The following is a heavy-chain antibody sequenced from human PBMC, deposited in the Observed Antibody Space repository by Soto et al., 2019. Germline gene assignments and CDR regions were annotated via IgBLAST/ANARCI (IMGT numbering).Heavy chain of an antibody. CDR2: IIPILGIA. J-gene: IGHJ4*02. V-gene: IGHV1-69*08. CDR1: GGTFSSYT. Sequence: QVQLVQSGAAVKKPGSSVKVSCKASGGTFSSYTISWVRQSPGQGLEWMGRIIPILGIANYAQQFQGRVTITADKSTSTASMELSSLRSEDTAVYYCAREEYYYGSGAFFDYWGQGTLVTVSS. CDR3: AREEYYYGSGAFFDY. D-gene: IGHD3-10*01.